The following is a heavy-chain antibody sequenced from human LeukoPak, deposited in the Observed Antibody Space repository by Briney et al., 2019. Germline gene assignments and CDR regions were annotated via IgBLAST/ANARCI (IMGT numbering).Heavy chain of an antibody. CDR2: IYSSGST. D-gene: IGHD2-15*01. CDR3: ARDGNGSRAFDF. CDR1: GGSISSYF. J-gene: IGHJ4*02. Sequence: PSETLSLTCTVSGGSISSYFWSWIRQPAGKGLEWIGRIYSSGSTNYNPSLKSRVTISVDKSSNQFSLNLTSVTAADTAVYYCARDGNGSRAFDFWGQGTLVIVFS. V-gene: IGHV4-4*07.